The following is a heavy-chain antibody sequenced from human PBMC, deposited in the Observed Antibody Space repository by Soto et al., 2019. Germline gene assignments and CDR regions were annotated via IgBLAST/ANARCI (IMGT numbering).Heavy chain of an antibody. J-gene: IGHJ3*02. CDR3: AKSRTYGSSGYYQTYDAFDI. V-gene: IGHV3-23*01. D-gene: IGHD3-22*01. CDR1: GFTFSSYA. CDR2: ISGSGGST. Sequence: GGSLRLSCAASGFTFSSYAMSWVRQAPGKGLEWVSAISGSGGSTYYADSVKGRFTISRDNSKNTLYLQMNSLRAEDTAVYYCAKSRTYGSSGYYQTYDAFDIWGQGTMVTVSS.